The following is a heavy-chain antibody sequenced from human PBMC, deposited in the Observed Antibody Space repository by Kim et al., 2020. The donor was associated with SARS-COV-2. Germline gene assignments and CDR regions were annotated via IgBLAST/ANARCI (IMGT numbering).Heavy chain of an antibody. J-gene: IGHJ4*02. Sequence: ASVKVSCKASEYTLTDYYMHWVRQAPGQGLEWMGWINPDNPNNGGTHYAQKFQGRVTMTRDTTINTVYMELSNLRSDDTAVYYCAREGCRPFTSCHQDFFDLWGQGTLITVSS. CDR2: INPDNPNNGGT. CDR3: AREGCRPFTSCHQDFFDL. CDR1: EYTLTDYY. V-gene: IGHV1-2*02.